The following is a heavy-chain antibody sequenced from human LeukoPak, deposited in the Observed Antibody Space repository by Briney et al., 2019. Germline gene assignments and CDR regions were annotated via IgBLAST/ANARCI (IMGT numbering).Heavy chain of an antibody. Sequence: PGGSLRLSCAASGFTFSSYSMNWVRQAPGKGLEWVSYISSSSDSTIYYADSVKGRFTISRDNAKNSLYLQMNSLRAEDTAVYYCAREAAHYCSSTSCRPRGLRYWGQGTLVTVSS. CDR1: GFTFSSYS. CDR3: AREAAHYCSSTSCRPRGLRY. CDR2: ISSSSDSTI. J-gene: IGHJ4*02. V-gene: IGHV3-48*04. D-gene: IGHD2-2*01.